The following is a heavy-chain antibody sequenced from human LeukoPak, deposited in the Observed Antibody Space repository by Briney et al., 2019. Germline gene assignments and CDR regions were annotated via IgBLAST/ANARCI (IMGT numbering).Heavy chain of an antibody. CDR1: GFTFTSYD. D-gene: IGHD3-10*01. CDR3: VRDGEGVAISVNYWFDP. CDR2: MNPNNGNT. V-gene: IGHV1-8*01. Sequence: GASVKVPCKASGFTFTSYDINWVRQAAGQGLEWMGWMNPNNGNTGYAQKFQGRVTMTRDTTISTAYMELRSLRSEDTAVYYCVRDGEGVAISVNYWFDPWGQGTLVTVSS. J-gene: IGHJ5*02.